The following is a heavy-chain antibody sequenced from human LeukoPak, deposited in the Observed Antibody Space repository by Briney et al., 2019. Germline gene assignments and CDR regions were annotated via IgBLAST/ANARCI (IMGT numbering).Heavy chain of an antibody. CDR1: GFTFSSYG. CDR2: ISYDGSNK. Sequence: GGSLRLSCAASGFTFSSYGMHWVRQAPGKGLEWVAVISYDGSNKYYADSVKGRFTISRDNSKNTLYLQMSSLRAEDTAVYYCAKTGAYGDYLFDYWGQGTLVTVSS. CDR3: AKTGAYGDYLFDY. J-gene: IGHJ4*02. V-gene: IGHV3-30*18. D-gene: IGHD4-17*01.